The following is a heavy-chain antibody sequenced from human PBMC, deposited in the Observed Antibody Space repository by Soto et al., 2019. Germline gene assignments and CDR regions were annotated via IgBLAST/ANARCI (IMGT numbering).Heavy chain of an antibody. CDR2: TYYRSKWYN. J-gene: IGHJ6*02. CDR1: GDSVSSNSAA. V-gene: IGHV6-1*01. D-gene: IGHD6-19*01. CDR3: ARDSLAGPYYYYYYGMDV. Sequence: SQTLSLTCAISGDSVSSNSAAWNWIRQSPSRGLEWLGGTYYRSKWYNDYAVSVKSRITINPDTSKNQFSLQLNSVTPEDTAVYYCARDSLAGPYYYYYYGMDVWGQGTTVTVSS.